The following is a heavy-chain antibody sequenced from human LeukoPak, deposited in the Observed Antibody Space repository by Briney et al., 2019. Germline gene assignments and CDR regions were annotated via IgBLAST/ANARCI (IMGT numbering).Heavy chain of an antibody. CDR1: GYTLTELS. J-gene: IGHJ4*02. CDR3: ATDVVVTATTLFDY. D-gene: IGHD2-21*02. V-gene: IGHV1-24*01. CDR2: FDPEDGET. Sequence: ASVKVSCKVSGYTLTELSMHWVRQAPGKGLEWMGGFDPEDGETIYAQKFQGRVTMTEDTPTDTAYMELSSLRSEDTAVYYCATDVVVTATTLFDYWGQGTLVTVSS.